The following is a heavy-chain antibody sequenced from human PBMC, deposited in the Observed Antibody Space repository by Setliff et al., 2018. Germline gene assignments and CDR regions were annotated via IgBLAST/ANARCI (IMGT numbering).Heavy chain of an antibody. J-gene: IGHJ3*02. CDR1: GVSISSHY. V-gene: IGHV4-59*11. CDR2: ISYLGRT. Sequence: PSETLSLTCTVSGVSISSHYWSWIRQPPGKELEWIGYISYLGRTNYNPSLKSRVTISVAASRKHFSLRLTSATAADTAVYYCARSGEGLLAFDIWGQGTMVTVS. D-gene: IGHD3-10*01. CDR3: ARSGEGLLAFDI.